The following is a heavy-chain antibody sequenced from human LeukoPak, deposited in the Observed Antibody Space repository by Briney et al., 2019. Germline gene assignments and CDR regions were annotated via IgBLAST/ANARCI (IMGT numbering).Heavy chain of an antibody. D-gene: IGHD2/OR15-2a*01. V-gene: IGHV3-74*01. Sequence: GGSLRLSCAASGNYWMHWVRQAPGKGLVWVSHINSDGSWTSYADSEKGRFTISKDNAKNTVYLQTNSLRAEDTAVYYCVSFYETYWGRGTLVTVSS. J-gene: IGHJ4*02. CDR2: INSDGSWT. CDR1: GNYW. CDR3: VSFYETY.